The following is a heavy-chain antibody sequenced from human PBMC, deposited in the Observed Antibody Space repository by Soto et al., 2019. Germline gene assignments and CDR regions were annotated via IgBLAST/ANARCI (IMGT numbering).Heavy chain of an antibody. CDR1: GYTFTTFW. CDR2: IDPRDSQT. J-gene: IGHJ5*02. Sequence: PGESLKISCTGFGYTFTTFWISWVRQMPGKGLEWMGRIDPRDSQTNYSPSFQGHVTISVDKSISTAYLQWDSLKASDTAMYYCARLFCSTGTCDSWFDPWGQGTLVTVSS. CDR3: ARLFCSTGTCDSWFDP. V-gene: IGHV5-10-1*01. D-gene: IGHD2-8*02.